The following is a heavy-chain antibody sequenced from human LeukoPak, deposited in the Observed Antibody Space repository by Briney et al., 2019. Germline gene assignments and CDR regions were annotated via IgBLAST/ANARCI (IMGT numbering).Heavy chain of an antibody. CDR3: AKGSQYYYDSSGYSYFDY. J-gene: IGHJ4*02. V-gene: IGHV3-23*01. CDR1: GFTFGDYT. CDR2: ISGSGGST. D-gene: IGHD3-22*01. Sequence: GGSLRLSCTASGFTFGDYTMSWVRQAPGKGLEWVSAISGSGGSTYYADSVKGRFTISRDNSKNTLYLQMNSLRAEDTAVYYCAKGSQYYYDSSGYSYFDYWGQGTLVTVSS.